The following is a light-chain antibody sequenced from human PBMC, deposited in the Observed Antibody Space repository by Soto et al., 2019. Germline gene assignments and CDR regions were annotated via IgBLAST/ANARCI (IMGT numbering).Light chain of an antibody. CDR1: SSNIGSNI. V-gene: IGLV1-44*01. Sequence: QAVVTQPPSASGTPGQRVAISCSGSSSNIGSNIVNWYQHLPGTAPKLLMYSNDQRPSGLPNRFSGSKSGTSASLAISGLQSEDEGDYYCAAWDDRLNGYVFGTGTKVTVL. CDR3: AAWDDRLNGYV. J-gene: IGLJ1*01. CDR2: SND.